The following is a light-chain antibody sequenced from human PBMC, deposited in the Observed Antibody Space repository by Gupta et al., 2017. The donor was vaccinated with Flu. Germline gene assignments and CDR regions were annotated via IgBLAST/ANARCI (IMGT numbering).Light chain of an antibody. CDR3: LQHNNYPWT. CDR2: AAS. V-gene: IGKV1-17*01. Sequence: DIQMNQSPSSLAASVGDRVTITCRASQGISNDLGWYQQKPGKAPKRLIYAASSLQSGVPSRFGGSGSGTEFPLTISSLQPEDFAIYYCLQHNNYPWTFGQGTKVEVK. CDR1: QGISND. J-gene: IGKJ1*01.